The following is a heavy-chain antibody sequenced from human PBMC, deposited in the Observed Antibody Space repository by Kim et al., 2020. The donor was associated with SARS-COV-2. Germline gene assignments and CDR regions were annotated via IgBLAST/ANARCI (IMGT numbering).Heavy chain of an antibody. J-gene: IGHJ5*02. Sequence: GESLKISCKGSGYSFTSYWIGWVRQMPGKGLEWMGIIYPGDSDTRYGPSFQGQVTISADKSISTAYLQWSSLKASDTAMYYCARVQEYTYSSSSGWFDPWGQGTLVTVSS. V-gene: IGHV5-51*01. CDR3: ARVQEYTYSSSSGWFDP. CDR1: GYSFTSYW. D-gene: IGHD6-13*01. CDR2: IYPGDSDT.